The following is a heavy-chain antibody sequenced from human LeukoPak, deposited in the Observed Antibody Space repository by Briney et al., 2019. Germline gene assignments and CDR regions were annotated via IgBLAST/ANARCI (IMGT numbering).Heavy chain of an antibody. J-gene: IGHJ3*02. CDR1: GYTFINYW. V-gene: IGHV5-51*01. Sequence: PGESLKISCEASGYTFINYWIAWVRQMPGKGLEWMGIIFPDDSDTRYNPSFQGQVTISADKSSNTAYLQWSSLTASDTAMYYCARQGRGQGYRNYYDSSGYYLGVDAFDIWGQGTMVTVSS. D-gene: IGHD3-22*01. CDR2: IFPDDSDT. CDR3: ARQGRGQGYRNYYDSSGYYLGVDAFDI.